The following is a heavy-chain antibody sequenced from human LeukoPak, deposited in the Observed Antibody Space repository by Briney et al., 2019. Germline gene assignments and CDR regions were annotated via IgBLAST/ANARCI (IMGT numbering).Heavy chain of an antibody. CDR1: GFTFNNYA. CDR3: ARGAHKRDDYGGFFDY. D-gene: IGHD4-23*01. Sequence: GGSLRLSCAASGFTFNNYALHWVRQAPGKGLEWVAVISYDGIYKDYGDSVKGRFTISRDNSKNTLYLQMNSLRAEDTAVYYCARGAHKRDDYGGFFDYWGQKTLVTVSS. V-gene: IGHV3-30*04. J-gene: IGHJ4*02. CDR2: ISYDGIYK.